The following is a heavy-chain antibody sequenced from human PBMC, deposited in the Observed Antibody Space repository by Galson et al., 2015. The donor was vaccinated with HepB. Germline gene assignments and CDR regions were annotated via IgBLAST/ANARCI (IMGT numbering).Heavy chain of an antibody. Sequence: SLRLSCAASGFTFSSYNMNWVRQAPGKGLEWVSSISSTRSYIYYADSVKGRFTISRDNAKNSLYLQMNSLRAEDTAVYYCARDQDILRSFDRWVYWGQGTLVTVSS. CDR3: ARDQDILRSFDRWVY. CDR1: GFTFSSYN. CDR2: ISSTRSYI. V-gene: IGHV3-21*01. D-gene: IGHD3-9*01. J-gene: IGHJ4*02.